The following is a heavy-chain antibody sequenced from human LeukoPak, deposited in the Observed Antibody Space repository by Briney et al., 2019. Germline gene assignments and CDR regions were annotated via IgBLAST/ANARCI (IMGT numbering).Heavy chain of an antibody. Sequence: GGSLRLSCAVSGFTFSSYWMSWVRQAPGKGLEWVAVISNDGSNKHYGDFVKGRFTISRDNSKNTLYLQMDSLRGEDTAVYYCAKDPYRVIVVTGNYLDPWGQGTLVTVSS. CDR1: GFTFSSYW. V-gene: IGHV3-30*18. CDR3: AKDPYRVIVVTGNYLDP. CDR2: ISNDGSNK. D-gene: IGHD2-21*01. J-gene: IGHJ5*02.